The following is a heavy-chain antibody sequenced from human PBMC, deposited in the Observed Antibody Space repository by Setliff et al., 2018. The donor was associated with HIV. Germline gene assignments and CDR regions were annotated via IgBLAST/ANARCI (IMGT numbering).Heavy chain of an antibody. Sequence: LRLSCAASGFTFSSYWMHWVRQVPGKGLVWVSRINSDGSRTSYADSVKGRFTISRDNAKNTLSLQMNSLRVEDTAVYYCAKTFYGDYRDWGQGTLVTVSS. V-gene: IGHV3-74*01. J-gene: IGHJ1*01. CDR1: GFTFSSYW. CDR2: INSDGSRT. CDR3: AKTFYGDYRD. D-gene: IGHD4-17*01.